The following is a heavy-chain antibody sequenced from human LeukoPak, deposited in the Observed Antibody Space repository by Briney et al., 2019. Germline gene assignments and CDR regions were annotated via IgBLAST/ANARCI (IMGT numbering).Heavy chain of an antibody. V-gene: IGHV4-34*01. CDR1: GGSLSGYY. D-gene: IGHD1-1*01. CDR3: ARGQLTAGMDV. J-gene: IGHJ6*02. CDR2: INHNGST. Sequence: PSETLSLTCAVYGGSLSGYYWSWIRQPPGKGLEWIGEINHNGSTNYNPSLKSRVTISVHTSKNQFSLKLSSVTAADTAVYYCARGQLTAGMDVWGQGTTVTVSS.